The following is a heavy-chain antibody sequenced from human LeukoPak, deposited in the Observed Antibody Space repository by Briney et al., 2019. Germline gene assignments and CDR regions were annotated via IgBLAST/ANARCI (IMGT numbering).Heavy chain of an antibody. J-gene: IGHJ4*02. V-gene: IGHV4-39*07. CDR2: IYHSGSA. Sequence: SETLSLTCTVSGGSISSSSYYWGWIRQPPGKGLEWIGNIYHSGSAYYNPSLRGRVTLSVDTSKNQFSLKLSSVTAADTAVYYCARDFDYYVDYWGQGTLVTVSS. CDR1: GGSISSSSYY. CDR3: ARDFDYYVDY.